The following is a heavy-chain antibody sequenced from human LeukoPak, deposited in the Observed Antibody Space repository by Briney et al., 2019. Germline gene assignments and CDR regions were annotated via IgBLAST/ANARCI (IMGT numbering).Heavy chain of an antibody. J-gene: IGHJ5*02. CDR2: IYYSGIT. CDR1: GASISSYY. Sequence: SETLSLTCSVSGASISSYYYNWIRQSPGKGLEWIGYIYYSGITNYNPSLKSRVTMSLDTSNTQFSLKLSSVTAADTAVYYCARVLLSSGYSTWGQGTLVTVSS. CDR3: ARVLLSSGYST. V-gene: IGHV4-59*01. D-gene: IGHD3-22*01.